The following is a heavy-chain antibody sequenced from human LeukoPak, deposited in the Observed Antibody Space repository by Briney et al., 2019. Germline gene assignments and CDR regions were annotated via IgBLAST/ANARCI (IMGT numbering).Heavy chain of an antibody. Sequence: GESLKISCKASGYSFSSNWIAWVRQMPGKGLEWMVTIYPGDSDTRYSPSFQGQVTISADKSINTAFLQWSSLKASDTAIYYCARAAGVYCTAGKCYYDNWFDPWRPGTLVTVSS. D-gene: IGHD2-8*02. CDR1: GYSFSSNW. V-gene: IGHV5-51*01. CDR2: IYPGDSDT. CDR3: ARAAGVYCTAGKCYYDNWFDP. J-gene: IGHJ5*02.